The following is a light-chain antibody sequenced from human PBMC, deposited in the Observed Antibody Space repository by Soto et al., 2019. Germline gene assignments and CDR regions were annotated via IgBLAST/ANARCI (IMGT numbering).Light chain of an antibody. J-gene: IGLJ1*01. V-gene: IGLV1-40*01. Sequence: QSVLTQPPSVSGAPGQRVTISCTGSSSNIGTNNVHWYQLLPGAAPKVLIYANNNRPSGVPDRFSVSKSGTSASLAITGLQAEDEADYYCQSYDSNLNGLYVFGSGTKVTVL. CDR2: ANN. CDR1: SSNIGTNN. CDR3: QSYDSNLNGLYV.